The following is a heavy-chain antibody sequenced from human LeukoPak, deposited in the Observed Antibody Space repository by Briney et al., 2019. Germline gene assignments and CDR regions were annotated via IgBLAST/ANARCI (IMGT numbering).Heavy chain of an antibody. CDR1: GCTFTTYY. CDR2: INPSGGTT. J-gene: IGHJ4*02. Sequence: ASVKVSCKASGCTFTTYYIHWVRQAPGQGLEWMGIINPSGGTTSYTQKFQGRVTMTRDTSTSTVYMELTSLRSEDTAVYYCARGGSGTWFCHDYWGQGTLVTVSS. CDR3: ARGGSGTWFCHDY. V-gene: IGHV1-46*01. D-gene: IGHD2-15*01.